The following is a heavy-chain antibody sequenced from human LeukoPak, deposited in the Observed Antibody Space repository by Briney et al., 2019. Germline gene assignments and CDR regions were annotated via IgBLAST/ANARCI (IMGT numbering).Heavy chain of an antibody. V-gene: IGHV4-39*01. CDR1: GVSISSSSYY. CDR2: IYYSGST. CDR3: ARMPAASPWFDP. D-gene: IGHD2-2*01. Sequence: SETLSLTCTVSGVSISSSSYYWGWIRQPPGKGLEWIGSIYYSGSTYDNPSLKSRVTISVDTSKNQFSLKLRSVTAADTAVYYCARMPAASPWFDPWGQGTLVTVSS. J-gene: IGHJ5*02.